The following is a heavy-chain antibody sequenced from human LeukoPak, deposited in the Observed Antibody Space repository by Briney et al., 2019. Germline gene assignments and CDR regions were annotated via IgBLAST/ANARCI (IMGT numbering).Heavy chain of an antibody. J-gene: IGHJ6*02. CDR3: ARSTYSSGWSGAVDV. V-gene: IGHV1-46*01. CDR2: INPSGGST. Sequence: APVKVSCKASGYTLTSYFIHWVRQAPGQGLEWMGIINPSGGSTSYAQKFQGRVIMTRDTSTNTVYLELSSLRSEDTAVYFCARSTYSSGWSGAVDVWGQGSTASVSS. CDR1: GYTLTSYF. D-gene: IGHD6-19*01.